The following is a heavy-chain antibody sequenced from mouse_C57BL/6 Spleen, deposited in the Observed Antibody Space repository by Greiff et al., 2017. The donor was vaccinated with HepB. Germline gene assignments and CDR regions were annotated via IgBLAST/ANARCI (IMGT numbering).Heavy chain of an antibody. Sequence: VQLQQPGAELVKPGASVKMSCKASGYTFTSYWITWVKQRPGQGLEWIGDIYPGSGSTNYNEKFKSKATLTVDTSSSTAYMQHSSLTSEDSAVYYCAREYDYDELAYWGQGTLVTVSA. CDR2: IYPGSGST. V-gene: IGHV1-55*01. CDR1: GYTFTSYW. J-gene: IGHJ3*01. CDR3: AREYDYDELAY. D-gene: IGHD2-4*01.